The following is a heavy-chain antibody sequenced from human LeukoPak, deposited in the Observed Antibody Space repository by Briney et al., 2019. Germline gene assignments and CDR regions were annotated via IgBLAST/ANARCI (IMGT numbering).Heavy chain of an antibody. CDR2: ISWNRGSI. D-gene: IGHD3-22*01. V-gene: IGHV3-9*01. CDR1: GFTFDDYA. J-gene: IGHJ5*02. Sequence: GGSLRLSCAASGFTFDDYAMHWVRQAPGKGLEWVSGISWNRGSIGYADSVKGRFTTSRDNAKNSLYLQMNSLRAEDTALYYCAKAQLRYYDSSGYYWSSWGQGTLVTVSS. CDR3: AKAQLRYYDSSGYYWSS.